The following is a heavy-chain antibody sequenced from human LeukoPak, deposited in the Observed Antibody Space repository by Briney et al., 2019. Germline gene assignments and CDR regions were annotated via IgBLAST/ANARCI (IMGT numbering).Heavy chain of an antibody. J-gene: IGHJ4*02. V-gene: IGHV3-30*02. CDR2: IRYDGSNK. CDR3: ASEVAGTGYFDY. Sequence: PGGSLRLSCVASGFTFSSYGMHWVRQAPGKGLEWVAFIRYDGSNKYYADSVKGRFTISRDNSKNTLYLQMNSLRAEDTAVYYCASEVAGTGYFDYWGQGTLVTVCS. D-gene: IGHD6-19*01. CDR1: GFTFSSYG.